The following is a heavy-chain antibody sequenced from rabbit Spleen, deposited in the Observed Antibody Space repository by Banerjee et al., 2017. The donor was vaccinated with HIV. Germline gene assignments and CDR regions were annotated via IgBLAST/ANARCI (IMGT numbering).Heavy chain of an antibody. CDR3: ARGRAGGNYYGDL. V-gene: IGHV1S45*01. CDR2: IDTSSVNT. J-gene: IGHJ4*01. CDR1: GIDFSSSYY. D-gene: IGHD8-1*01. Sequence: QEQLVESGGGLVTPGASLTLTCKASGIDFSSSYYMCWVRQAPGKGLELIACIDTSSVNTADATWAKGRFTISKTSSTTVTLQMTSLTVADTATYFCARGRAGGNYYGDLWGPGTLVTVS.